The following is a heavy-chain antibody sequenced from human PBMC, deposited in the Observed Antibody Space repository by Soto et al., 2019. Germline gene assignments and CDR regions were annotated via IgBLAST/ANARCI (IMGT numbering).Heavy chain of an antibody. CDR3: TGYSYGWGAFDI. Sequence: PGGSLRLSCTASGFTFGDYAMSWVRQAPGKGLEWVGFIRSKAYGGTTEYAASVKGRFTISRDDSKSIAYLQMNSLKTEDTAVYYCTGYSYGWGAFDIWGQGTMVTVS. V-gene: IGHV3-49*04. D-gene: IGHD5-18*01. CDR2: IRSKAYGGTT. J-gene: IGHJ3*02. CDR1: GFTFGDYA.